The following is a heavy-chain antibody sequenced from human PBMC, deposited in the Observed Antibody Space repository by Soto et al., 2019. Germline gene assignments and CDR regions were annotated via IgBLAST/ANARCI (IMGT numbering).Heavy chain of an antibody. CDR2: VYSGGTT. CDR3: ARAGSPFDSDSSGYWGFDH. Sequence: VGSLRLSCVASGFAVSNNYMNWVRQAPGKGLEWVSVVYSGGTTYYADSVRGRFTVSRDDSKNTLFLQMSSLRAEDTAVYYCARAGSPFDSDSSGYWGFDHWGQGTLVTVSS. CDR1: GFAVSNNY. J-gene: IGHJ4*02. V-gene: IGHV3-53*01. D-gene: IGHD3-22*01.